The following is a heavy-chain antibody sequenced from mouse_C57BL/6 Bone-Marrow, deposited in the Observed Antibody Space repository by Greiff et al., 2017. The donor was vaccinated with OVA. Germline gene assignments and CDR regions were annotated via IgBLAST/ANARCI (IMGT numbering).Heavy chain of an antibody. CDR1: GYTFTSYG. Sequence: QVQLQQSGAELARPGASVKLSCKASGYTFTSYGISWVKQRTGQGLEWIGEIYPRSGNTYYNEKFKGKATLTADKSSSTAYMELRSLTSEDSAVYFCANGSIWFAYWGQGTLVTVAA. CDR3: ANGSIWFAY. D-gene: IGHD1-1*01. CDR2: IYPRSGNT. V-gene: IGHV1-81*01. J-gene: IGHJ3*01.